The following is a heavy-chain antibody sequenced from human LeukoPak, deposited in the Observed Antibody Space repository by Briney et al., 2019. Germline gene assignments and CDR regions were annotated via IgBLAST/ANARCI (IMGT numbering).Heavy chain of an antibody. J-gene: IGHJ6*03. D-gene: IGHD3-10*01. CDR2: IHTSGTT. Sequence: SETLSLTCTVSGASIDVYYWSWIRQPAGQSPEWIGRIHTSGTTNYNPAFKSRVIMSVDTSDKQFSLNVSSVAAADTAVYYCARMPPVRGVRNFYFYYYVDVWGRGTTVTVSS. CDR1: GASIDVYY. CDR3: ARMPPVRGVRNFYFYYYVDV. V-gene: IGHV4-4*07.